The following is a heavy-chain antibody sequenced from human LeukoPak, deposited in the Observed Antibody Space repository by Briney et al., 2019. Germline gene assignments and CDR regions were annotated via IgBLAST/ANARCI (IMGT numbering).Heavy chain of an antibody. D-gene: IGHD2-2*01. Sequence: SETLSLTCTVSGGSISSSSYYWGWIRQPPGKGLEWIGSIYYSGSTYYNPSLKSRVTISLDTSKNQFSLKLSSVTAADTAVYYCATSRQLLDNWFDPWGQGTLVTVSS. V-gene: IGHV4-39*01. CDR1: GGSISSSSYY. CDR2: IYYSGST. J-gene: IGHJ5*02. CDR3: ATSRQLLDNWFDP.